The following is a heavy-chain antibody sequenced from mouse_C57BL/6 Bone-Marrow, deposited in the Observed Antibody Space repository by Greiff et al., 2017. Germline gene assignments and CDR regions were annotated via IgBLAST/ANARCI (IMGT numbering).Heavy chain of an antibody. V-gene: IGHV1-76*01. Sequence: QVQLQQSGAELVRPGASVKLSCKASGYTFTDYYINWVKQRPGQGLEWIARIYPGSGNTYYNEKFKGKATLTAEKSSSTAYMQLSSLTSEDSAVYFCASRYDYEDYFDYWGQGTTLTVSS. CDR3: ASRYDYEDYFDY. J-gene: IGHJ2*01. D-gene: IGHD2-4*01. CDR2: IYPGSGNT. CDR1: GYTFTDYY.